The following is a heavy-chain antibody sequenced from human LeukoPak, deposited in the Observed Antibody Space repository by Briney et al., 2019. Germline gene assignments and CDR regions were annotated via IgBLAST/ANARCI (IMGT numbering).Heavy chain of an antibody. CDR1: GFTFSSYW. J-gene: IGHJ4*02. CDR3: ARDCSSGWYPSYYFDY. D-gene: IGHD6-19*01. CDR2: IKQDGSEK. V-gene: IGHV3-7*01. Sequence: PGGSLRLSCAASGFTFSSYWMSWVRQAPGKGLEWVANIKQDGSEKYYVDSVKGRFTISRDNAKNSLYLQMDSLRAEDTAVYYCARDCSSGWYPSYYFDYWGQGTLVTVSS.